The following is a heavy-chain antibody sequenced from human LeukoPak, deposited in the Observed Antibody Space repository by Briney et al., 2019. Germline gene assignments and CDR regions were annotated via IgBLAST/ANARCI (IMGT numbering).Heavy chain of an antibody. V-gene: IGHV1-2*02. D-gene: IGHD3-16*02. Sequence: ASVKVSCKASGYTFTGYYMHWVRQAPGQGLEWMGWINPNSGGTNYAQKFQGRVTMTRDTSISTAYMELSRLRSDDTAVYYCARGSKIVPYAYVWGSYHIWGQGTLVTVS. CDR2: INPNSGGT. J-gene: IGHJ4*02. CDR1: GYTFTGYY. CDR3: ARGSKIVPYAYVWGSYHI.